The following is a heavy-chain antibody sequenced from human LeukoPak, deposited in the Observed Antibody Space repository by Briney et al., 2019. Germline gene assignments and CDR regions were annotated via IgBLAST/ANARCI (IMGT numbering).Heavy chain of an antibody. CDR3: ARDEYSSGCFAY. V-gene: IGHV3-33*01. J-gene: IGHJ4*02. CDR1: GFTFSSYG. CDR2: IWYDGSNK. D-gene: IGHD6-19*01. Sequence: GGSLRLSCAASGFTFSSYGMHWVRQAPGKGLEWVAVIWYDGSNKYYADSVKGRFTISRDNSKNTLYLQMNSLRAEDTAVYYCARDEYSSGCFAYWGQGTLVTVSS.